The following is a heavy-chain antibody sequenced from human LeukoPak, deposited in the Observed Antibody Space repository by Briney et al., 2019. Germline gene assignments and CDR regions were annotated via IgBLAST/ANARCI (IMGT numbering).Heavy chain of an antibody. Sequence: GGSLRLPCAASGFAFSSHAMSWVRQAPGKGLEWVSAISGGGETTWYADSVKGRFIMSRDNSRNMLHLQMNSLRGEDTAVYYCAKDRIGFYQPYDYWGQGTLVTVSS. CDR1: GFAFSSHA. CDR2: ISGGGETT. V-gene: IGHV3-23*01. J-gene: IGHJ4*02. CDR3: AKDRIGFYQPYDY. D-gene: IGHD2-2*01.